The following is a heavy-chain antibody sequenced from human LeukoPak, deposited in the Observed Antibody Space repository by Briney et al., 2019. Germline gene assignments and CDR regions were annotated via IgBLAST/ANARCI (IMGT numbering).Heavy chain of an antibody. Sequence: PSETLSLICSVSGGSISSYYWSWIRQPPGKGLEWIGYVYYNKRTNSNPSLKSRVTLSVDTSKNEFSLKLTSMTAADTAVYFCARSPQYFDSLLDGDSRYYFDYWGQGTLVTVSS. CDR3: ARSPQYFDSLLDGDSRYYFDY. J-gene: IGHJ4*02. CDR1: GGSISSYY. V-gene: IGHV4-59*01. D-gene: IGHD3-9*01. CDR2: VYYNKRT.